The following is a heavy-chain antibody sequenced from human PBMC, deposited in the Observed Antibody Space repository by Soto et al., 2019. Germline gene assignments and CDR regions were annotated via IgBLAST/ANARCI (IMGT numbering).Heavy chain of an antibody. J-gene: IGHJ5*02. CDR2: ISSSSSTI. CDR1: GFTFRSYS. D-gene: IGHD3-3*01. Sequence: GSLRLSCAASGFTFRSYSMNWVRQAPGKGLEWVSYISSSSSTIYYADSVKGRFTISRDNAKNSLYLQMNSLRDEDTAVCYCARESRFLEWLSLNWFDPWGQGTLVTVSS. CDR3: ARESRFLEWLSLNWFDP. V-gene: IGHV3-48*02.